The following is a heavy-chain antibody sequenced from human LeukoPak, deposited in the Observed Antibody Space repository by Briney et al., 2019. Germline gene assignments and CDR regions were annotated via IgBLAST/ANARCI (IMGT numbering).Heavy chain of an antibody. J-gene: IGHJ3*02. D-gene: IGHD2-8*02. V-gene: IGHV1-18*01. CDR3: ARDRAYWPDSFDI. Sequence: ASVKVSCKASGVTFTSSGISWVRQAPGQGLEWMGWISGNNANTNSAQRLQGRVTMTTDTSTSTAYMELRSLRSDDTAVYYCARDRAYWPDSFDIWGQGTMVTVSS. CDR2: ISGNNANT. CDR1: GVTFTSSG.